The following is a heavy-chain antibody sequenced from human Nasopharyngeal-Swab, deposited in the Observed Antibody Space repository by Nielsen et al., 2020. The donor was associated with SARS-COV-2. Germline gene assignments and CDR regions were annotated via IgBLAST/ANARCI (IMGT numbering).Heavy chain of an antibody. CDR2: IYYSGST. Sequence: AGSLRLSSTVSGGSISSSSYYWGWIRQPPGKGLEWIGSIYYSGSTYYNPSLKSRVTISVDTSKNQFSLKLSSVTAADTAVYYCASSRHSGYAYYFDYWGQGTLVTVSS. D-gene: IGHD5-12*01. CDR3: ASSRHSGYAYYFDY. CDR1: GGSISSSSYY. J-gene: IGHJ4*02. V-gene: IGHV4-39*07.